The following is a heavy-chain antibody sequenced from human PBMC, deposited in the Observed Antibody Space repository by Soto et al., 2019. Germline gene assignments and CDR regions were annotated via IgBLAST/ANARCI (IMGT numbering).Heavy chain of an antibody. CDR3: ARHAEPVGSIFGVVINENWFDP. CDR2: IYYSGST. D-gene: IGHD3-3*01. V-gene: IGHV4-59*08. J-gene: IGHJ5*02. Sequence: SETLSLTCTVSGGSISSYYWSWIRQPPGKGLEWIGYIYYSGSTNYNPSLKSRVTISVDTSKNQFSLKLSSVTAADTAVYYCARHAEPVGSIFGVVINENWFDPWGQGTLVTVSS. CDR1: GGSISSYY.